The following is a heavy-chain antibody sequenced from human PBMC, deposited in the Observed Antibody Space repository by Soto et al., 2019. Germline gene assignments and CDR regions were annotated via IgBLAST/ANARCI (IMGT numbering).Heavy chain of an antibody. CDR2: IKTDGSVT. J-gene: IGHJ4*02. V-gene: IGHV3-74*01. Sequence: EVQLVESGGGLVQPGGSLRLSCAASGFTFSSYWMHWVRQAPGKGLVWVSRIKTDGSVTSYADSVKGRFTISRDNDKNTLYLQMNSLRAEDTAVYYCARVGVGAYYFDYWGQGTLVTVSS. D-gene: IGHD1-26*01. CDR1: GFTFSSYW. CDR3: ARVGVGAYYFDY.